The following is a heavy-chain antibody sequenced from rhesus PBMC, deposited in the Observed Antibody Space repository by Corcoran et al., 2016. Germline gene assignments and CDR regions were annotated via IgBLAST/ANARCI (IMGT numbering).Heavy chain of an antibody. V-gene: IGHV4S10*01. CDR3: ARENFWTLFDY. Sequence: QVQLQESGPGVVKPSETLSLTCAVSGGSISDSYRWSLIRQPPGKGLEWIGYIYGSNTSTNYNPSRKSRVTISKDTSKNQFSLKVRYVTAADTAVYCCARENFWTLFDYWGQGVLVTVSS. CDR1: GGSISDSYR. D-gene: IGHD3-3*01. J-gene: IGHJ4*01. CDR2: IYGSNTST.